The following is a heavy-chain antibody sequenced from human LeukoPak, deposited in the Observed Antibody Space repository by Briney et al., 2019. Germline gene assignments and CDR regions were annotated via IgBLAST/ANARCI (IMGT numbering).Heavy chain of an antibody. CDR1: GFTFSSYA. Sequence: GGSLRLSCAAPGFTFSSYAMSWVRQAPGKGLEWVSAISGSGGSTYYADSVKGRFTISRDNSKNTLYLQMNSLRAEDTAVYYCAKGTILTGYYTGGFDYWGQGTLVTVSS. CDR3: AKGTILTGYYTGGFDY. J-gene: IGHJ4*02. D-gene: IGHD3-9*01. V-gene: IGHV3-23*01. CDR2: ISGSGGST.